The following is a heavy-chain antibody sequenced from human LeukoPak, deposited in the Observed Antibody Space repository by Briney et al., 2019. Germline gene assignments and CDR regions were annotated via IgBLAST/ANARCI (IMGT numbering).Heavy chain of an antibody. D-gene: IGHD1-26*01. CDR2: IYYSGST. Sequence: PSETLSLTCTVSGGSISSSGYYWSWIRQPPGKGLEYIGYIYYSGSTSYSPSLKSRVTISLDTSKNQVSLRVSSVTAADTAVYYCARQQKIKWGEYWYFDLWGRGTLVTVSS. CDR3: ARQQKIKWGEYWYFDL. CDR1: GGSISSSGYY. V-gene: IGHV4-61*05. J-gene: IGHJ2*01.